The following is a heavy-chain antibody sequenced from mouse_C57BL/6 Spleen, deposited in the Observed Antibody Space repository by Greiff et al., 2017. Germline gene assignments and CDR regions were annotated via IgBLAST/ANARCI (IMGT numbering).Heavy chain of an antibody. Sequence: EVQRVESGAELVKPGASVKLSCTASGFNIKDYYMHWVKQRTEQGLEWIGRIDPEDGETKYAPKFPGKATITADTSSNTAYLQLSSLTSEDTAVYYCARSVTGTPFDYWGQGTTLTVSS. D-gene: IGHD4-1*01. CDR2: IDPEDGET. V-gene: IGHV14-2*01. CDR3: ARSVTGTPFDY. J-gene: IGHJ2*01. CDR1: GFNIKDYY.